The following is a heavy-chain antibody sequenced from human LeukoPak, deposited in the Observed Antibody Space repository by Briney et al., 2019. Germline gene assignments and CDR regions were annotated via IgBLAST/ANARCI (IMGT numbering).Heavy chain of an antibody. V-gene: IGHV4-59*01. J-gene: IGHJ5*02. CDR1: GDSISSYY. CDR3: ARGGAGNCDGACYLNWFDP. Sequence: KASETLSLTCTVSGDSISSYYWSWIRQPPGKGLEWIGYIYYSGSTKYNPSLKSRVTISVDTSKNQFSLKLNSVTAADTAVYHCARGGAGNCDGACYLNWFDPWGQGTLVTVSS. D-gene: IGHD2-21*02. CDR2: IYYSGST.